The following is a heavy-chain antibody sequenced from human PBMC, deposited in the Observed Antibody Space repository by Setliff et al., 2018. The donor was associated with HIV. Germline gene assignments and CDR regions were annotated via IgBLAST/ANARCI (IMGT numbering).Heavy chain of an antibody. Sequence: LRLSCAASGFTFSSYAMSWVRQAPGKGLEWVSAISGSGGSTYYADSVKSRFTISRDNSKNTLYLQMNSLRAEDTAVYYCAKDESAPLQGYFDFWGQGTLVTVSS. J-gene: IGHJ4*02. CDR3: AKDESAPLQGYFDF. CDR1: GFTFSSYA. V-gene: IGHV3-23*01. D-gene: IGHD1-1*01. CDR2: ISGSGGST.